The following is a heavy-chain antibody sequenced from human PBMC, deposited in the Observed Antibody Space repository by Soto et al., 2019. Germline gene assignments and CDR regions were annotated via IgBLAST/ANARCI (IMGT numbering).Heavy chain of an antibody. CDR3: ARGDYGDYYYYGMDV. V-gene: IGHV3-21*01. CDR1: GFTFSSYS. CDR2: ISSSSSYI. J-gene: IGHJ6*02. Sequence: GSLRLSCAASGFTFSSYSMNWVRQAPGKGLEWVSSISSSSSYIYYADSVKGRFTISRDNAKNSLYLQMNSLRAEDTAVYYCARGDYGDYYYYGMDVWGQGTTVTVSS. D-gene: IGHD4-17*01.